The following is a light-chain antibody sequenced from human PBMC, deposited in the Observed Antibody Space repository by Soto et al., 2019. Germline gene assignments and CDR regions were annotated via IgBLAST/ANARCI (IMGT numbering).Light chain of an antibody. CDR2: KAS. CDR3: QQYNNRWT. Sequence: DIQMTQSPSTLSASVGDRVTITCRASQSISVWLAWFQQKPGNAPKLLIYKASTLESGVPSRFSGSGSGTEVTLTISSLQPDESATYYCQQYNNRWTFGQGTKVEI. J-gene: IGKJ1*01. V-gene: IGKV1-5*03. CDR1: QSISVW.